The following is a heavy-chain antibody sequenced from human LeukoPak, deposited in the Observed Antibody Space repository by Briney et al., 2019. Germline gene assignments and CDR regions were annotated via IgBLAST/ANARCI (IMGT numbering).Heavy chain of an antibody. D-gene: IGHD1-26*01. Sequence: GGSLRLSCAASGFTFSSYAMSWVRQAPGKSLEWVSGIGGSGSRTYYADSVKGRFTISRDNSKNTLYLQMDSLRADDTAVYYCARYSGSYYYPPAWDLWGQGTLVTVSS. CDR3: ARYSGSYYYPPAWDL. CDR2: IGGSGSRT. CDR1: GFTFSSYA. V-gene: IGHV3-23*01. J-gene: IGHJ4*02.